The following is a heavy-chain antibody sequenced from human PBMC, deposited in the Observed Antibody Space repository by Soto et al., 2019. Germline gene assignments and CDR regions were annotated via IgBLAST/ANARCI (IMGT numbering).Heavy chain of an antibody. CDR1: GGSISSGGYY. V-gene: IGHV4-31*03. J-gene: IGHJ6*03. CDR3: ARDVIAAAGAYYYYYMDV. Sequence: SETLSLTCTVSGGSISSGGYYWSWIRQHPGKGLEWIGYIYYSGSTYYNPSLKSRVTISVDTSKNQFSLKLSSVTAADTAVYYCARDVIAAAGAYYYYYMDVWGKGTTVTVSS. CDR2: IYYSGST. D-gene: IGHD6-13*01.